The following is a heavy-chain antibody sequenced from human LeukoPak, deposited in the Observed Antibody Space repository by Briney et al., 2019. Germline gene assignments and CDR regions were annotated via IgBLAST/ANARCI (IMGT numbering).Heavy chain of an antibody. Sequence: GGSLRLSCAASGFTFSDYYMSWIRQAPGKGLEWVSYISSSGSTIYYADSVKGRFTISRDNAKNSLYLQMNSLRAEDTAMYYCARITNYYDSSGPSSGMDVWGQGTTVTVSS. V-gene: IGHV3-11*01. CDR1: GFTFSDYY. CDR2: ISSSGSTI. D-gene: IGHD3-22*01. J-gene: IGHJ6*02. CDR3: ARITNYYDSSGPSSGMDV.